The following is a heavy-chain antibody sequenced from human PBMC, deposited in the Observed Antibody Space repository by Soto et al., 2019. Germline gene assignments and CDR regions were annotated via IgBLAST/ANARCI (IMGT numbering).Heavy chain of an antibody. CDR3: ASTSGSTGCVFLCGMDV. D-gene: IGHD1-1*01. J-gene: IGHJ6*02. V-gene: IGHV1-69*06. CDR1: GGTFSSYA. CDR2: IIPIFGTA. Sequence: QVQLVQSGAEVKKPGSSVKVSCKASGGTFSSYAISWVRQAPGQGLEWMGGIIPIFGTANYAQKFQGRVTITADKSTSTAYMELSSLRSEVRAVYDCASTSGSTGCVFLCGMDVWGQGTTVTVSS.